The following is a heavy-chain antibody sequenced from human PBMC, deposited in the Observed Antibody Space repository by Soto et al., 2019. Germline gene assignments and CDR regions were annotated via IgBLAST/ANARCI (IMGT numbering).Heavy chain of an antibody. CDR2: FIPIFDAS. J-gene: IGHJ3*02. D-gene: IGHD3-10*01. CDR1: GGSFSNYA. V-gene: IGHV1-69*13. Sequence: SVKGSCKASGGSFSNYAINWVRQAPGQGLEWMGGFIPIFDASTYAQNFRGRVTITADESTTTAYMELSDLRSEDTAMYYCATKAESYGFDIWGQGTLVTVSS. CDR3: ATKAESYGFDI.